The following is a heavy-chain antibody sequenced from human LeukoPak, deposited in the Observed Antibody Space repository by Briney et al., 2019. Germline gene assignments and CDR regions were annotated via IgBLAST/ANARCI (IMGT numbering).Heavy chain of an antibody. V-gene: IGHV3-48*01. CDR2: ISSSSSAI. CDR1: GFTFSSHS. CDR3: ARIMTTVTTVEY. J-gene: IGHJ4*02. D-gene: IGHD4-17*01. Sequence: PGGSLRLSCTASGFTFSSHSMNWVRQAPGKGLEWVSYISSSSSAIYYADSVKGRFTISRDNAKNSLYLQMNSLRAEDTAVYYCARIMTTVTTVEYWGQGTLVTVSS.